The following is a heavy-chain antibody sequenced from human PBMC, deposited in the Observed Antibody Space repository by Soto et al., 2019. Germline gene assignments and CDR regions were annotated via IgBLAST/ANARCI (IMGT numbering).Heavy chain of an antibody. CDR2: INAGNGNT. CDR1: GYSFTEYA. V-gene: IGHV1-3*01. J-gene: IGHJ4*02. Sequence: VKVSREGSGYSFTEYATHWVRHAPGQRLEWMGWINAGNGNTKYSQKFQGRVTITRDTAASTAYRELSSLRSEDTAVYYCASHGRDCGWYQNYFDYRGQGTLVTVSS. D-gene: IGHD6-19*01. CDR3: ASHGRDCGWYQNYFDY.